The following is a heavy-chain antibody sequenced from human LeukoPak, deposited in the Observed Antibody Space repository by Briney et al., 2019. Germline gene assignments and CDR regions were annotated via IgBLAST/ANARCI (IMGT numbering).Heavy chain of an antibody. CDR1: GFTFSSYG. J-gene: IGHJ4*02. D-gene: IGHD2-2*01. V-gene: IGHV3-23*01. Sequence: GGTLRLSCAASGFTFSSYGMSWVRQAPGKGLEWVSAISGSGGSTYYADSVKGRFTISRDNSKNTLYLQINSLRAEDMALYYCAKSSDGSTSFDQWGQGTLVTVSS. CDR3: AKSSDGSTSFDQ. CDR2: ISGSGGST.